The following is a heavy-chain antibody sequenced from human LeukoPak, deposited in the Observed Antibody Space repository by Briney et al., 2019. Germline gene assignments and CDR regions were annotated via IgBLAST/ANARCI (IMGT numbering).Heavy chain of an antibody. CDR2: IHPGNSDT. Sequence: GESLKISCQGSGYSFTNYWIGWVRQMPGKGPEWMGIIHPGNSDTRYSPSFQGQVTISADKSISTAYLQWSSLKGSDTAIYYCARHRDGYNPPDSWGQGTLVTVSS. J-gene: IGHJ4*02. V-gene: IGHV5-51*01. CDR1: GYSFTNYW. D-gene: IGHD5-24*01. CDR3: ARHRDGYNPPDS.